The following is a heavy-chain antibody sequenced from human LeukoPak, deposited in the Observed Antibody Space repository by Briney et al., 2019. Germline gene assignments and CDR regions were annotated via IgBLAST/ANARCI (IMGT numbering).Heavy chain of an antibody. Sequence: GGSLRLSCAASGFTFNNYGMHWVRQAPGKGLEWVAVISYDENNKYYVESVKGRFTISRDSSKNTLYLQMNSLRAEDTAVYYCARDTYYYDSSGFDYGGQGTLVTVSS. CDR1: GFTFNNYG. V-gene: IGHV3-30*03. J-gene: IGHJ4*02. CDR3: ARDTYYYDSSGFDY. D-gene: IGHD3-22*01. CDR2: ISYDENNK.